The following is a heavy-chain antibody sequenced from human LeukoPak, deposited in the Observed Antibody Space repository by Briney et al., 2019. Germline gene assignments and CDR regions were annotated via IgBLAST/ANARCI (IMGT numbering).Heavy chain of an antibody. Sequence: SGTLSLTCAVSGGSISSSNWWSWVRQPPGKGLEWIGEIYHSGSTNYNPSLKSRVSISVDKSKNQFSLKLSSVTAADTAVYYCARARLVPAAISYYMDVWGKGTTVTVSS. CDR3: ARARLVPAAISYYMDV. D-gene: IGHD2-2*02. V-gene: IGHV4-4*02. CDR1: GGSISSSNW. J-gene: IGHJ6*03. CDR2: IYHSGST.